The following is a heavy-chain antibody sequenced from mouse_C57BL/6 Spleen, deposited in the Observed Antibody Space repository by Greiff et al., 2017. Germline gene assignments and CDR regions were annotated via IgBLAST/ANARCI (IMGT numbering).Heavy chain of an antibody. CDR2: ISYDGSN. Sequence: DVQLQESGPGLVKPSQSLSLTCSVTGYSITSGYYWNWIRQFPGNKLEWMGYISYDGSNNYNPSLKNRISITRDTSKNQFFLKLNSVTTEDTATYYCARDDYPYWYFDVWGTGTTVTVSS. J-gene: IGHJ1*03. CDR1: GYSITSGYY. D-gene: IGHD2-4*01. V-gene: IGHV3-6*01. CDR3: ARDDYPYWYFDV.